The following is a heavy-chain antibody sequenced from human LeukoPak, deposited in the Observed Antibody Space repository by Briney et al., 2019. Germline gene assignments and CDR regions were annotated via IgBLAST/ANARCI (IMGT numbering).Heavy chain of an antibody. CDR1: GGSITSYY. V-gene: IGHV4-59*01. J-gene: IGHJ4*02. CDR2: MYYRGST. D-gene: IGHD1-26*01. CDR3: ARNGGSYSFDY. Sequence: SETLSLTCTVPGGSITSYYWSWIRQPPGKGLEWIGYMYYRGSTNYNPSLKSRVTILVDTSKNQFSLKLSSVTAADTAVYYCARNGGSYSFDYWGQGTLVTVSS.